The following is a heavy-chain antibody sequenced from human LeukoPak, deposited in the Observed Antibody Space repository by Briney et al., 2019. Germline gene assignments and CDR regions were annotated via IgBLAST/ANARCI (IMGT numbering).Heavy chain of an antibody. CDR1: GGPISSGSYY. V-gene: IGHV4-61*02. J-gene: IGHJ4*02. Sequence: SQTLSLTCTVSGGPISSGSYYWSWIRQPAGKGLEWIGRIYTSGSTNYNPSLKSRVTISVDTSKNQFSLKLSSVTAADTAVYYCARDSRATRTYYYDSSGSQGYYFDYWGQGTLVAVSS. D-gene: IGHD3-22*01. CDR2: IYTSGST. CDR3: ARDSRATRTYYYDSSGSQGYYFDY.